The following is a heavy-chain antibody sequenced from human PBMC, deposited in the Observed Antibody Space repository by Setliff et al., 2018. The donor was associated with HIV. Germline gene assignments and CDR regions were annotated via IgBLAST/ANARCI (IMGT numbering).Heavy chain of an antibody. CDR1: GFTFSRYG. CDR3: VGVFLGDSSTWYTRGGDY. CDR2: ISYDGSKK. Sequence: GGSLRLSCAASGFTFSRYGMHWVRQAPGKGLEWVAFISYDGSKKYDADFVKGRFTISRDNSKNTLYLQMNSLRTDDTAVYHCVGVFLGDSSTWYTRGGDYWGQGTLVTVSS. D-gene: IGHD6-13*01. J-gene: IGHJ4*02. V-gene: IGHV3-30*04.